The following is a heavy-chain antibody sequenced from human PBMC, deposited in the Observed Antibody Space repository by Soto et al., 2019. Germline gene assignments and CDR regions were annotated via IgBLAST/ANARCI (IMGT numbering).Heavy chain of an antibody. D-gene: IGHD7-27*01. CDR2: ISGSGGST. V-gene: IGHV3-23*01. J-gene: IGHJ4*02. CDR3: AKAGTSTNWHFDY. CDR1: GFTFSSYA. Sequence: GGSLRLSCAASGFTFSSYAMSWVRQAPGKGLEWVSAISGSGGSTYYADSVKGRFTISRDNSKNTLYLQMNSLRTEDTAVYYCAKAGTSTNWHFDYWGQGTLVTVSS.